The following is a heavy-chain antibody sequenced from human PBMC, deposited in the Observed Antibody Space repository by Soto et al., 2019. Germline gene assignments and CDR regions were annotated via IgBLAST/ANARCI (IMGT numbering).Heavy chain of an antibody. J-gene: IGHJ3*02. CDR3: VRGIVGGIRAFNI. CDR2: IKPDGSQK. CDR1: GFSLSDYW. Sequence: EVQLVESGGDLVQPGGSLRLSCAASGFSLSDYWINWFRQAPGKGLEWVASIKPDGSQKQYVDSVRGRFTISRDNAKNSLYLQIDSLRVDDTAVYFCVRGIVGGIRAFNIWGRGTLVTVS. V-gene: IGHV3-7*05. D-gene: IGHD1-26*01.